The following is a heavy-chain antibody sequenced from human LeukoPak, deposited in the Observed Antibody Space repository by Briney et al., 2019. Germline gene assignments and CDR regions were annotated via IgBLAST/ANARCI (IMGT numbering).Heavy chain of an antibody. V-gene: IGHV1-2*02. D-gene: IGHD3-10*01. Sequence: ASVKVSCKSSGYTFTDYYIHWVRQAPGQGLEWMGWINPKSGGTHFSQSFQGRVTMTRNTSISTAYMEPSSLRSEDTAVYYCARGLTMVRGVKYYYMDVWGKGTTVTISS. CDR3: ARGLTMVRGVKYYYMDV. CDR1: GYTFTDYY. J-gene: IGHJ6*03. CDR2: INPKSGGT.